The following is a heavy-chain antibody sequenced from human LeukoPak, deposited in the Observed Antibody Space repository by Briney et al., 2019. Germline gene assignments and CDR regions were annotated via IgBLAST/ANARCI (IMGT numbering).Heavy chain of an antibody. J-gene: IGHJ4*02. CDR3: AREAY. Sequence: GGSLSLCCAASGFTFSRYWMSWVRQAPGKGLEWVASVKENGSQKNYVDTVKGRFTISRDNAKKSLVLQMNSLRVDDTAVYYCAREAYWGPGILVTVSS. CDR1: GFTFSRYW. V-gene: IGHV3-7*01. CDR2: VKENGSQK.